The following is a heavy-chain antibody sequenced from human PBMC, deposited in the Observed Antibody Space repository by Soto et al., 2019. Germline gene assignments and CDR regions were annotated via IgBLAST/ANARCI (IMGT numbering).Heavy chain of an antibody. CDR1: GFTFSDYY. CDR2: ISSSGGTI. Sequence: QVQLVESGGGLVKPGGSLRLSCAASGFTFSDYYMSWIRQAPGKGLEWASYISSSGGTIYYADSVKARFTISGDTAKNSLYLQVNSLRAEDTAVDYCARKGYYGMDVWGQGTTVTVSS. CDR3: ARKGYYGMDV. J-gene: IGHJ6*02. V-gene: IGHV3-11*01.